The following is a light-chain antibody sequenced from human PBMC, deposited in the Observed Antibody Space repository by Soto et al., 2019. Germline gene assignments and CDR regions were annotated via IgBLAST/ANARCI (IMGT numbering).Light chain of an antibody. Sequence: EVVLTQSPVTLSLSPGERATLSCRASQSFRGLLAWYQQKPGQAPRLLIYDAYNRATGIPHRFSGSGSGTHFTLTISSLEPEDSAVYYCQQRHMWPITFGQGTRLEIK. CDR2: DAY. V-gene: IGKV3-11*01. J-gene: IGKJ5*01. CDR3: QQRHMWPIT. CDR1: QSFRGL.